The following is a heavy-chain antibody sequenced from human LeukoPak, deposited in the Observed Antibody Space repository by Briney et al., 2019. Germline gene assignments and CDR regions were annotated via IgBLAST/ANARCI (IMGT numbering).Heavy chain of an antibody. CDR1: GFTFSSYG. CDR2: ISYDGSNK. Sequence: GGSLRLSCAASGFTFSSYGMHWVRQAPGKGLEWGAVISYDGSNKYYADSVKGRFTISRDNSKNTLYLQMNSLRAEDTAVYYCANSPIGSSGWYDYWGQGTLVTVSS. J-gene: IGHJ4*02. V-gene: IGHV3-30*18. D-gene: IGHD6-19*01. CDR3: ANSPIGSSGWYDY.